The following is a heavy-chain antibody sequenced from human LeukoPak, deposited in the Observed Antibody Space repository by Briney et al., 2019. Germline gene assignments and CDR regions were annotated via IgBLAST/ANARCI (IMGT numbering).Heavy chain of an antibody. D-gene: IGHD3-3*01. V-gene: IGHV1-8*01. Sequence: ASVKVSCKASGYTFTSYDINWVRQATGQGLEWMGRMNPNSGNTGYAQKFQGRVTMTRNTSISTAYMELSSLRSEDTAVYYCARVEYYDFWSGYYDYYFDYWGQGTLVTVSS. J-gene: IGHJ4*02. CDR2: MNPNSGNT. CDR3: ARVEYYDFWSGYYDYYFDY. CDR1: GYTFTSYD.